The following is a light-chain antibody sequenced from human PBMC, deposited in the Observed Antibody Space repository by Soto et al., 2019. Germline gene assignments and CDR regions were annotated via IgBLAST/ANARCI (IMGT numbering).Light chain of an antibody. CDR3: RQRYGTPRT. J-gene: IGKJ1*01. V-gene: IGKV1-39*01. CDR2: AAS. Sequence: IHMNLSRSCLAASLGSTVTITCRASQSISSYYNWYQQKPGRDPKLLIYAASSLQSGVTSRISGGGAGTDFTLITISRLETEFVAVYSRQRYGTPRTFGQGIKVDIK. CDR1: QSISSY.